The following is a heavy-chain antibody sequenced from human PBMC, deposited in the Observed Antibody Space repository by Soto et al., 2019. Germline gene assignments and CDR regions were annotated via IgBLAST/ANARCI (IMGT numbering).Heavy chain of an antibody. CDR1: GFSLSTSGVG. V-gene: IGHV2-5*02. CDR2: IYWDDDK. J-gene: IGHJ6*02. Sequence: QITLKESGPTLVKPTQTLTLTCTFSGFSLSTSGVGVGWIRQPPGKALEWLALIYWDDDKRYSPSLKSRLTSTTDTSKNHMVLTITNMYPVDTATYYCAHSILSSWYYYYGMHVWGHGTTVTVSS. D-gene: IGHD6-13*01. CDR3: AHSILSSWYYYYGMHV.